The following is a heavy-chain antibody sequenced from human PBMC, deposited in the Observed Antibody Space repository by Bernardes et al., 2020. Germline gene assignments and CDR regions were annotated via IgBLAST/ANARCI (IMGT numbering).Heavy chain of an antibody. D-gene: IGHD3-3*01. J-gene: IGHJ6*04. CDR2: IYYSGST. CDR3: ARHLSKYYDFWSGTPYYYYGMDV. V-gene: IGHV4-39*01. CDR1: GGSISSSSYY. Sequence: SETLSLTCTVSGGSISSSSYYWGWIRQPPGKGLEWIGSIYYSGSTYYNPSLKSRVTISVDTSKNQFSLKLSSVTAADTAVYYCARHLSKYYDFWSGTPYYYYGMDVWGKGTTVTVSS.